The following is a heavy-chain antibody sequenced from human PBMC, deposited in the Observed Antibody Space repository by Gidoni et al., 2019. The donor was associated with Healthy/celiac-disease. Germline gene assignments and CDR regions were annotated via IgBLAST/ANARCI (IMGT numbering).Heavy chain of an antibody. V-gene: IGHV4-34*01. CDR2: INHSGST. Sequence: QVQLQQWGAGLLKPSETLSLTCAFYGGSFRGYSWSWIRQPPGKGLEWIGEINHSGSTNYNPSLKSRVTISVDTSKNQFSLKLSSVTAADTAVYYCARGGGCSSTSCYTGRPNWFDPWGQGTLVTVSS. J-gene: IGHJ5*02. CDR3: ARGGGCSSTSCYTGRPNWFDP. D-gene: IGHD2-2*02. CDR1: GGSFRGYS.